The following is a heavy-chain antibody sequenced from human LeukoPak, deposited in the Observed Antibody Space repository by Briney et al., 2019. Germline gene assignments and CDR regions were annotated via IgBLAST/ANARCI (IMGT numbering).Heavy chain of an antibody. CDR1: GFTFSSYS. CDR3: ARDLHYDFWSGYAGY. V-gene: IGHV3-21*01. D-gene: IGHD3-3*01. Sequence: GGSLRLSCAASGFTFSSYSMNWVGQAPGKGLEWVSSISSSSSYIYYADSVKGRFTISRDNAKNSLYLQMNSLRAEDTAVYYCARDLHYDFWSGYAGYWGQGTLVTVSS. J-gene: IGHJ4*02. CDR2: ISSSSSYI.